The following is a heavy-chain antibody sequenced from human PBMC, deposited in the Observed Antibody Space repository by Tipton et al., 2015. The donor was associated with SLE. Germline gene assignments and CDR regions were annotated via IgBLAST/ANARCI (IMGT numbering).Heavy chain of an antibody. D-gene: IGHD1-1*01. CDR2: ISRYNSNI. CDR3: ARDRGNGYVDV. V-gene: IGHV1-18*01. Sequence: QSGAEVKKPGASVRVSCKASGYTFDAFGITWVRQAPGQGLEWMGWISRYNSNIDYAQKFQGRVTMTTDTSTATVYMELRSLRSDDTAVYYCARDRGNGYVDVWGGGTLVAFSS. J-gene: IGHJ2*01. CDR1: GYTFDAFG.